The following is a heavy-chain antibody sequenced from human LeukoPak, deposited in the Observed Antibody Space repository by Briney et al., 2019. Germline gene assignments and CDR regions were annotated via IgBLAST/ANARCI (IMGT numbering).Heavy chain of an antibody. CDR2: TYYRAKLYN. CDR1: VDSVSSNRIG. Sequence: SQTLSLTCAISVDSVSSNRIGWNSLRQSPSGGLEWLGKTYYRAKLYNDYAVSVRRLLSINPDTYQNQFSLQLTSVSPEDTAVYYCAKDGGEHILESRYGFDIWGQGTMVTVSS. CDR3: AKDGGEHILESRYGFDI. D-gene: IGHD1-1*01. J-gene: IGHJ3*02. V-gene: IGHV6-1*01.